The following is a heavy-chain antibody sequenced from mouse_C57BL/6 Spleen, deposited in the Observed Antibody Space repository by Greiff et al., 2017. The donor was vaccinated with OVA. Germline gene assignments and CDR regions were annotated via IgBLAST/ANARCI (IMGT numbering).Heavy chain of an antibody. CDR2: IYPRSGNT. V-gene: IGHV1-81*01. CDR3: ARRGYSNYAFDY. J-gene: IGHJ2*01. D-gene: IGHD2-5*01. CDR1: GYTFTSYG. Sequence: QVQLQQSGAELARPGASVKLSCKASGYTFTSYGISWVKQRTGQGLEWIGEIYPRSGNTYYNEKFKGKATLTADKSSSTAYMELRSLTSEDSAVYFCARRGYSNYAFDYWGQGTTLTVSS.